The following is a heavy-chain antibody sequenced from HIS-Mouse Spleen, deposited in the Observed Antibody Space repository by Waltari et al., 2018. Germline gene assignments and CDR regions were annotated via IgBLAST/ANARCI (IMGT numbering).Heavy chain of an antibody. CDR1: GCSISSSSYY. J-gene: IGHJ2*01. Sequence: QLQLQESGPGLVKPSETLSLTCTVPGCSISSSSYYWGWIRQPPGKGLEWIGSIYYSGSTYSNPSLKSRVTISVDTSKNQFSLKLSSVTAADTAVYYCAREIPYSSSWYDWYFDLWGRGTLVTVSS. CDR3: AREIPYSSSWYDWYFDL. D-gene: IGHD6-13*01. V-gene: IGHV4-39*07. CDR2: IYYSGST.